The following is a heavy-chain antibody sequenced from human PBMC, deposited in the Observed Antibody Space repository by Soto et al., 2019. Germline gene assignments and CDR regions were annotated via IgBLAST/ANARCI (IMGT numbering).Heavy chain of an antibody. J-gene: IGHJ6*02. Sequence: PGESLKISCKHSGFNFPTFWIAWVRQMPGKGLELMGIIYPGDSDTRYSPSFQGQVTISADKSISTAYPQWSSLKASDTAMYYCARTAAAGKYHYGMDVWGQGTTVTVSS. CDR2: IYPGDSDT. CDR1: GFNFPTFW. CDR3: ARTAAAGKYHYGMDV. V-gene: IGHV5-51*01. D-gene: IGHD6-13*01.